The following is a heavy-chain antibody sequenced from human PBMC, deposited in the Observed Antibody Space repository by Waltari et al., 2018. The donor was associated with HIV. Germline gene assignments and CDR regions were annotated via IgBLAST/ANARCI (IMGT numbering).Heavy chain of an antibody. V-gene: IGHV5-51*03. D-gene: IGHD3-22*01. CDR1: GYTFTNYW. CDR3: ARLFYYDTTGYINNAFDI. Sequence: EVQLVQSGAEVRKSGESLKISCKASGYTFTNYWIAWVRQMSGEGLEWMGICYPFDSDTRYNPSFECQITISADKSLATAYLEWSNLNASDAAIYYCARLFYYDTTGYINNAFDIWGQGTVVTVS. CDR2: CYPFDSDT. J-gene: IGHJ3*02.